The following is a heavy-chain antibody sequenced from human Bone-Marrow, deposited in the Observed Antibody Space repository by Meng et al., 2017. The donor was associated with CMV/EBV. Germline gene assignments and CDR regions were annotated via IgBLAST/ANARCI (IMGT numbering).Heavy chain of an antibody. J-gene: IGHJ4*02. CDR2: IYSGGSST. CDR3: AKGIGYLGIPDY. V-gene: IGHV3-23*03. CDR1: GFTFSSYA. D-gene: IGHD6-13*01. Sequence: GGSLRLSCAASGFTFSSYAMSWVRQAPGKGLEWVSVIYSGGSSTYYADSVKGRFTISRDNSKNTLYLQMNSLRAEDTAVYYCAKGIGYLGIPDYWGQGTLVTFSS.